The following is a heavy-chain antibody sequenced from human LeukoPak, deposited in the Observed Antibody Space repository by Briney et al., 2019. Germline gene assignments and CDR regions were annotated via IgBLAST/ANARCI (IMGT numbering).Heavy chain of an antibody. CDR2: ISSNGGST. Sequence: GGSLRLSCAASGFTFSSYPMNWVRQAPGKGLEYVSGISSNGGSTYYANSVKGRFTISRDNSKNTLHLQMGRLRAEDMAVYYCAKDSSTTNYYYGMDVWGQGTTVTVSS. CDR3: AKDSSTTNYYYGMDV. D-gene: IGHD2-2*01. V-gene: IGHV3-64*01. CDR1: GFTFSSYP. J-gene: IGHJ6*02.